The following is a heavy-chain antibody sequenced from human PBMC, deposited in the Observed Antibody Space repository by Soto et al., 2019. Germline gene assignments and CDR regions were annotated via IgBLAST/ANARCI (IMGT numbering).Heavy chain of an antibody. V-gene: IGHV3-33*01. CDR1: GFTFNNFG. D-gene: IGHD4-17*01. J-gene: IGHJ4*02. Sequence: HPGGSLRLSCTASGFTFNNFGMHWVRQAPGKGLEWVAVIWSDGSNKNYADSVKGRFTISRDNSKNTLYLQMNSLRAEDTAVYYCARVGLSFLTTVIYYFDYWGQGTLVTVSS. CDR2: IWSDGSNK. CDR3: ARVGLSFLTTVIYYFDY.